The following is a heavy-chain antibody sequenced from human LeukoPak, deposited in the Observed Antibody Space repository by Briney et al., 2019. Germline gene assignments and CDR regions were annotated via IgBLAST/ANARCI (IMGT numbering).Heavy chain of an antibody. J-gene: IGHJ4*02. V-gene: IGHV3-74*01. CDR3: ALPLRDGDFYFDY. CDR1: GFTFSSYW. Sequence: GGSLRLSCAASGFTFSSYWIHWVRQAPGKGLVWVSRINSDGRSTSYADSVKGRFTISRDNAKNTVFLQMNSLRAEDTAVYYCALPLRDGDFYFDYWGQGALVTVSS. CDR2: INSDGRST. D-gene: IGHD4-17*01.